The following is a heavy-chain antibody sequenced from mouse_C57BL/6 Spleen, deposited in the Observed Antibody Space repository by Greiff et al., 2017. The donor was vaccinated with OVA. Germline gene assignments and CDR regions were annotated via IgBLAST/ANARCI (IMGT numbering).Heavy chain of an antibody. V-gene: IGHV14-4*01. CDR1: GFNIKDDY. Sequence: EVQLVESGAELVRPGASVKLSCTASGFNIKDDYMHWVKQRPEQGLEWIGWIDPENGDTEYASKFQGRATITADTSSNTAYLQFSSLTSEDTAVYYCTTYRYWGQGTTLTVSS. CDR2: IDPENGDT. J-gene: IGHJ2*01. CDR3: TTYRY.